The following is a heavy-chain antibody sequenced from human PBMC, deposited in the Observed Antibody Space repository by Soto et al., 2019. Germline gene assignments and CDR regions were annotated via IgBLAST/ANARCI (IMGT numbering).Heavy chain of an antibody. Sequence: QVQLVESGGGVVQPGRSLRLSCAASGFTFSSYGMHWVRQAPGKGLEWVAVISYDGSNKYYADSVKGRFTISRDNYKNTLYLQMNSLRAEDTAVYYCAKERYSSSWYGSHYYGMDVWGQGTTVTVSS. J-gene: IGHJ6*02. CDR1: GFTFSSYG. CDR3: AKERYSSSWYGSHYYGMDV. D-gene: IGHD6-13*01. CDR2: ISYDGSNK. V-gene: IGHV3-30*18.